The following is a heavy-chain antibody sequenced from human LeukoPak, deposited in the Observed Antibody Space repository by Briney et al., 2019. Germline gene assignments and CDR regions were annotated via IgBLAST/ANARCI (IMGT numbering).Heavy chain of an antibody. CDR1: GFTFSSYA. CDR3: AKVRYKRLIGSLDY. Sequence: GGSLRLSCAASGFTFSSYAMSWVRQAPGKGLEWVSAISGSGGSTYYADSVKGRFTISRDNSKNTLYLQMNSLRAEDTAVYYCAKVRYKRLIGSLDYWGQGTLVTVSS. J-gene: IGHJ4*02. D-gene: IGHD1-1*01. CDR2: ISGSGGST. V-gene: IGHV3-23*01.